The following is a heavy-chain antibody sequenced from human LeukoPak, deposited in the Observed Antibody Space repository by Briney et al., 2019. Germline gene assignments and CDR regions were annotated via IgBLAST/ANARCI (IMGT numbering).Heavy chain of an antibody. Sequence: EASVKVSCKASGYTFTSYDINWVRQATGQGLEWMGWMNPNSGNTGYAQKFQGRVTMTRNTSISTAYMELSSLRSEDTAVYYCARTGPPSRRWLHNYWGQGTLVTVSS. V-gene: IGHV1-8*01. CDR2: MNPNSGNT. CDR1: GYTFTSYD. J-gene: IGHJ4*02. CDR3: ARTGPPSRRWLHNY. D-gene: IGHD5-24*01.